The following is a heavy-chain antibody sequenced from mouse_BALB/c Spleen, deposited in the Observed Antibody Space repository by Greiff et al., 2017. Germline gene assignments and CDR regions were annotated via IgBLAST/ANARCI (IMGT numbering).Heavy chain of an antibody. CDR3: ARYYDSSPFDY. V-gene: IGHV14-1*02. J-gene: IGHJ2*01. CDR2: IDPENGNT. Sequence: VQLQQSGAELVRPGALVKLSCKASGFNIKDDYMHWVKQRPEQGLEWIGWIDPENGNTIYDPKFQGKASITADTSSNTAYLQLSSLTSEDTAVYYCARYYDSSPFDYWGQGTTLTVSS. D-gene: IGHD1-1*01. CDR1: GFNIKDDY.